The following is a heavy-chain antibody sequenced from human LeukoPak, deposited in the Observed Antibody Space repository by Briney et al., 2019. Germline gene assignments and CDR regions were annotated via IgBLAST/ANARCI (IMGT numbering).Heavy chain of an antibody. CDR1: GFTFDDYA. CDR2: ISWNSGSI. D-gene: IGHD2-2*01. J-gene: IGHJ4*02. V-gene: IGHV3-9*03. CDR3: AKDHSSSTSCHLDY. Sequence: PGGSLRLSCAASGFTFDDYAMHWVRQAPGKGLEWVSGISWNSGSIGYADSVKGRFTISRDNAKNSLYLQMNSLRAEDMALYYCAKDHSSSTSCHLDYWGQGTLVTVSS.